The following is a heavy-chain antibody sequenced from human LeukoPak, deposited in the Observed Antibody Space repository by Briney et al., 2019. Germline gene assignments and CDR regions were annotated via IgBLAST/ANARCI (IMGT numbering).Heavy chain of an antibody. CDR1: GGSISSSSYY. V-gene: IGHV4-39*07. CDR2: IYYSGST. D-gene: IGHD3-22*01. CDR3: ARIYYDSSGYSGPFDY. J-gene: IGHJ4*02. Sequence: PSETLSLTCTVSGGSISSSSYYWGWIRQPPGKGLEWIGSIYYSGSTNYNPSLKSRVTVSVDTSKNQFSLKLSSVTAADTAVYYCARIYYDSSGYSGPFDYWGQGTLVTVSS.